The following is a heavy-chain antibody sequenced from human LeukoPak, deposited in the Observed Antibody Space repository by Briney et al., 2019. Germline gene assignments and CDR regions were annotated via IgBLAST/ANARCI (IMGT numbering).Heavy chain of an antibody. D-gene: IGHD6-6*01. CDR2: IRYDGTSK. V-gene: IGHV3-30*02. CDR1: GFTFVNYG. CDR3: ARSSRLTFDY. J-gene: IGHJ4*02. Sequence: GGSLRLSCAASGFTFVNYGMHWVRQAPGKGLEWVAFIRYDGTSKYYVDSVKGRFTISRDNAKNSLYLQMNSLRAEDTAVYYCARSSRLTFDYWGQGTLVTVSS.